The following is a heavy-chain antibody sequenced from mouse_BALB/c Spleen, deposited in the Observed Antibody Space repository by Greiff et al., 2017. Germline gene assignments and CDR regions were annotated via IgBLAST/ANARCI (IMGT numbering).Heavy chain of an antibody. CDR2: INPSTGYT. J-gene: IGHJ4*01. V-gene: IGHV1-7*01. Sequence: VQLQQSGAELAKPGASVKISCKASGYTFTSYWMHWVKQRPGQGLEWIGYINPSTGYTEYNQKFKDKATLTADKSSSTAYMQLSSLTSEDSAVYYCARRGYAMDYWGQGTSVTVSS. CDR1: GYTFTSYW. CDR3: ARRGYAMDY.